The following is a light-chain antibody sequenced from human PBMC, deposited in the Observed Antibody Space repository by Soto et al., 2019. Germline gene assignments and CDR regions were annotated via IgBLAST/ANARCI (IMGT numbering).Light chain of an antibody. V-gene: IGKV1-39*01. CDR2: AAS. J-gene: IGKJ3*01. Sequence: DIQMTQSPSALSASVXXXVXXTGRASQSISSWLAWYQQKPGKAPKFLIYAASSLQSGVPSRFSGSGSGTDFTLTISSLQPEDFATYYCQQSYRTPLTFGPGTKVDIK. CDR3: QQSYRTPLT. CDR1: QSISSW.